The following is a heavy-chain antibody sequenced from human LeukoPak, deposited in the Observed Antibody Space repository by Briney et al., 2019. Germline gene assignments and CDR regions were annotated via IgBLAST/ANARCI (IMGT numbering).Heavy chain of an antibody. J-gene: IGHJ3*02. CDR3: ARRVVVVAASTEAFDI. D-gene: IGHD2-15*01. CDR2: IYPGDSET. CDR1: GYSFTSYW. V-gene: IGHV5-51*01. Sequence: GESLKISCKGSGYSFTSYWIGWVRQMPGKGLEWMGIIYPGDSETRDSPSVQGQVTISADKSISTAYLKWSSLRAPDTAMYYCARRVVVVAASTEAFDIWGQGTMVTVSS.